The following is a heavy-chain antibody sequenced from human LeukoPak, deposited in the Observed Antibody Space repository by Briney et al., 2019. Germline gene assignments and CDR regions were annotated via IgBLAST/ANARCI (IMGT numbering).Heavy chain of an antibody. V-gene: IGHV3-23*01. CDR3: AKWGDYDILTGYYDSDY. D-gene: IGHD3-9*01. Sequence: GGSLRLSCAASGFTFSNYAMSWVRQAPGKGLEWVSAIVGSGGSTYYADSVKGRFTISRDNPKNTLYLQMNSPRAEDTAVYYCAKWGDYDILTGYYDSDYWGQGTLVTVSS. CDR1: GFTFSNYA. CDR2: IVGSGGST. J-gene: IGHJ4*02.